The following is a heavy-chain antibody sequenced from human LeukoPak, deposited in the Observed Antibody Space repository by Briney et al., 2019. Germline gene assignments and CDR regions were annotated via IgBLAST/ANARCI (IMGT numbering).Heavy chain of an antibody. V-gene: IGHV1-69*01. CDR1: GGTFSSYA. CDR3: ARVLFGYSYGYYFDY. J-gene: IGHJ4*02. Sequence: SVKVSCKASGGTFSSYAISWVRQAPGQGLEWMGGIIPIFGTANYAQKFQGRVTITADESTSTAYMELSSLRSEDTAVYYCARVLFGYSYGYYFDYWGQGALVTVSS. CDR2: IIPIFGTA. D-gene: IGHD5-18*01.